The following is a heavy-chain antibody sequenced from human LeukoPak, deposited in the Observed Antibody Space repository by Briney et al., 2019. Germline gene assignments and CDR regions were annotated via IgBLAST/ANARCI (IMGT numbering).Heavy chain of an antibody. CDR2: IHYSGSPYYINYRGST. V-gene: IGHV4-39*01. Sequence: PSETLSLTCTVSGGSISINTYYWGWIRQPPGKGLEWIGSIHYSGSPYYINYRGSTFYNPSPKSRVTISVDTSKNEFSLKLSSVIAAGTAIYYCARNDSGGFDAFDIWGQGTMVTVSS. CDR3: ARNDSGGFDAFDI. J-gene: IGHJ3*02. CDR1: GGSISINTYY. D-gene: IGHD3-22*01.